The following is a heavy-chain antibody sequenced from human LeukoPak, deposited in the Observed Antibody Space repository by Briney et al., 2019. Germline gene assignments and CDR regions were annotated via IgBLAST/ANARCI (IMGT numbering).Heavy chain of an antibody. CDR3: AGHHTRNTVDF. CDR2: ISDIGSI. CDR1: GGSISSYY. J-gene: IGHJ4*02. V-gene: IGHV4-59*08. D-gene: IGHD2/OR15-2a*01. Sequence: PSETLSPTCTVSGGSISSYYWSWIRQPPGKGLEWIAYISDIGSINYNPSLKSRVTISLETSKNQFSLKLSSVTAADTAVYYCAGHHTRNTVDFWGQGTLVTVSS.